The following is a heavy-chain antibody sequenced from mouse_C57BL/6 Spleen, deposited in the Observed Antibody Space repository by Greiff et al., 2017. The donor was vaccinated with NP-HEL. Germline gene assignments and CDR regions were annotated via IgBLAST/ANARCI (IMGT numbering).Heavy chain of an antibody. CDR3: AREGITTVAHFDV. CDR2: INYDGSST. CDR1: GFTFSDYY. D-gene: IGHD1-1*01. Sequence: EVKLVESEGGLVQPGSSMKLSCTASGFTFSDYYMAWVRQVPEKGLEWVANINYDGSSTYYLDSLKSRFIISRDNAKNILYLQMSSLKSEDTATYYCAREGITTVAHFDVWGTGTTVTVSS. J-gene: IGHJ1*03. V-gene: IGHV5-16*01.